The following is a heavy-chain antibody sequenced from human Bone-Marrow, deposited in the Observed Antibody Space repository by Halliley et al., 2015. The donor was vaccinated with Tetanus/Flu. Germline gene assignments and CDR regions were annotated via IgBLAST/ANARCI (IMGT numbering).Heavy chain of an antibody. CDR3: ARVSPFQYYFGY. CDR2: ISNSAGSTK. Sequence: EWISYISNSAGSTKYYAESVGGRFTISRDNAKSSLYLQMNSLRAEDTALYFCARVSPFQYYFGYWGQGALVTVSS. J-gene: IGHJ4*02. V-gene: IGHV3-48*03. D-gene: IGHD3-3*02.